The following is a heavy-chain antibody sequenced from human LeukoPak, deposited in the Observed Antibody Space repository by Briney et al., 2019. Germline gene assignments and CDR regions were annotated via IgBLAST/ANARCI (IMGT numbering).Heavy chain of an antibody. V-gene: IGHV4-34*01. J-gene: IGHJ5*02. CDR3: ARDARRYYDSSGYYSPINPGRFDP. CDR1: GGSISSYY. Sequence: SETLSLTCTVSGGSISSYYWSWIRQPPGKGLEWIGEINHSGSTNYNPSLKSRVTISVDTSKNQFSLKLSSVTAADTAVYYCARDARRYYDSSGYYSPINPGRFDPWGQGTLVTVSS. D-gene: IGHD3-22*01. CDR2: INHSGST.